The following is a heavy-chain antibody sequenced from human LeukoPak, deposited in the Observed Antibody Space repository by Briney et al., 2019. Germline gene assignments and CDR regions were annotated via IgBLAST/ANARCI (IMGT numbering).Heavy chain of an antibody. CDR2: IDWDDDK. CDR1: GLSLSTSGMR. J-gene: IGHJ4*02. Sequence: SGPTLVNPTQTLTLTCTFSGLSLSTSGMRVSWIRQPPGKALEWLARIDWDDDKFYSTSLKTRLTISKDTSKNQVVLTMTNMDPVDTATYYCARTRATMRGFDYWGQGTLVTVSS. D-gene: IGHD5-12*01. V-gene: IGHV2-70*04. CDR3: ARTRATMRGFDY.